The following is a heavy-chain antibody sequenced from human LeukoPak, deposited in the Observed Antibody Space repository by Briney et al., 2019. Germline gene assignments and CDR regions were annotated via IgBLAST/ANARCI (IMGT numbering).Heavy chain of an antibody. CDR1: GFTFTKYG. CDR3: AKVHDSSGYGYYHDAFDI. Sequence: PGGSLRLSCAASGFTFTKYGMHWVRQAPGKGLEWVTFIRNEGSNKDYADSVKGRFTVSRDGSKKTLYLQMNSLRAEDTAVYYCAKVHDSSGYGYYHDAFDIWGQGTMVTVSS. J-gene: IGHJ3*02. D-gene: IGHD3-22*01. V-gene: IGHV3-30*02. CDR2: IRNEGSNK.